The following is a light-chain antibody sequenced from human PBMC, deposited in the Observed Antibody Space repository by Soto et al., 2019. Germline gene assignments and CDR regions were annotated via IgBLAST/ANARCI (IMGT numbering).Light chain of an antibody. CDR3: CSYGGSYV. CDR2: DVS. V-gene: IGLV2-14*01. Sequence: QSVLTQPASVSGSPGQSITISCTGTSSDVGGYNYVSWYQQHPGKAPKLMIYDVSNRPSGVSNRFSGSTSGNTASLTIAGLQAEDDADYYCCSYGGSYVFGPGTKVTVL. CDR1: SSDVGGYNY. J-gene: IGLJ1*01.